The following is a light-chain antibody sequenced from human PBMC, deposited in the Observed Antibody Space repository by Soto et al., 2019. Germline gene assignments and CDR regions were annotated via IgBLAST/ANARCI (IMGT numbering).Light chain of an antibody. CDR1: QDISTH. CDR2: SAY. Sequence: GDRVTITCRARQDISTHLAWYQQKPGKVPKLLISSAYTLQSGVPPRFSGSGSGTDFTLTISSLQPEDVATYYCQKYDNAPLTFGGGTKVEIK. V-gene: IGKV1-27*01. J-gene: IGKJ4*01. CDR3: QKYDNAPLT.